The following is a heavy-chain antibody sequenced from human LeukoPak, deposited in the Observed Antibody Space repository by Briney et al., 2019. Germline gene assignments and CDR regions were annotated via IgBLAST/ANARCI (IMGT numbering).Heavy chain of an antibody. CDR3: ASRPTTVKDGMDV. V-gene: IGHV4-39*07. J-gene: IGHJ6*02. CDR1: GGSISSSSYY. D-gene: IGHD4-17*01. Sequence: SETLSLTCTVSGGSISSSSYYWGWIRQPPGKGLEWIGSIYYSGSTYYNPSLKSRVTISVDTSKNQFSLKLSSVTAADTAVYYCASRPTTVKDGMDVWGQGTTVTVSS. CDR2: IYYSGST.